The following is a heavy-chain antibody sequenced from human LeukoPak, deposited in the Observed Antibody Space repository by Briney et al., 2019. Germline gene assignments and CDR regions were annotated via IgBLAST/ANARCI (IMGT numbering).Heavy chain of an antibody. Sequence: ASVKVSCKTSGYTFTNYGMHWVRQAPRQSREWMGWINTGNGNTKSSQKFQDRVTLTRDTSASTAYMELNSLSSEDMAVYFCARVPLHDASGRYYPHWGQGTLVTVSS. CDR3: ARVPLHDASGRYYPH. J-gene: IGHJ1*01. V-gene: IGHV1-3*04. CDR2: INTGNGNT. CDR1: GYTFTNYG. D-gene: IGHD1-26*01.